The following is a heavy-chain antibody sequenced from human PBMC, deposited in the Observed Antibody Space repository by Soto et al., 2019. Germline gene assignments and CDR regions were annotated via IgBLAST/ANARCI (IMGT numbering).Heavy chain of an antibody. D-gene: IGHD2-15*01. J-gene: IGHJ4*02. V-gene: IGHV3-23*01. CDR2: ISGSGGYT. CDR1: GFTFSSYA. Sequence: EVQLLESGGGLVQPGGSLRLSCEASGFTFSSYAMSWVRQAPGKGLEWVSVISGSGGYTYYADSVKGRFTISRDKSKNTLYLQMNSLRAEDTAVYYCAKWTVVVVAATRGGYFDYWGQGTLVTVSS. CDR3: AKWTVVVVAATRGGYFDY.